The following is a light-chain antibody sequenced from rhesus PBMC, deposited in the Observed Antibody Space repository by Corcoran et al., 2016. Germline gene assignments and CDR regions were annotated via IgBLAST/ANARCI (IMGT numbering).Light chain of an antibody. CDR2: AAS. J-gene: IGKJ2*01. V-gene: IGKV1-33*02. CDR3: PHGYSTPYS. CDR1: QGISNA. Sequence: DIQMSQSPSSLSASVGDKVTITCRASQGISNALAWYQQKPGKAPKLLIDAASSLESGVPSRFSGSRSRTAFTLTISSLQPEDFATYYCPHGYSTPYSFGQGTKVEIK.